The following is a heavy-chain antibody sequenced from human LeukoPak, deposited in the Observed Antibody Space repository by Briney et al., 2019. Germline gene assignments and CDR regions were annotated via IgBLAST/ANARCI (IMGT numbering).Heavy chain of an antibody. J-gene: IGHJ6*02. CDR3: ARLEVVVGAPGYYYGMDV. Sequence: SQTLSLTCAISGDIVSSGTASWNWIRQSPSRGLEWLGRTYHRSKWYSDFAVSVKSRITINPDTSKNQFSLQLNSVTPEDTAMYFCARLEVVVGAPGYYYGMDVWGQGTTVTVSS. CDR2: TYHRSKWYS. CDR1: GDIVSSGTAS. D-gene: IGHD2-15*01. V-gene: IGHV6-1*01.